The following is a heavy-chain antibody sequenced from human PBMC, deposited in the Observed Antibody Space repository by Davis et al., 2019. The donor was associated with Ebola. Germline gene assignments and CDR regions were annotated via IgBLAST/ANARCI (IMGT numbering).Heavy chain of an antibody. V-gene: IGHV3-64*01. CDR3: ASGSGSYYYYGMDV. J-gene: IGHJ6*02. Sequence: GESLKISCAASGFTFSSYAMHWVRQAPGKGLEYVSAISSNGGSTYYVNSVKGRFTISRDNSKNTLYLQMNSLRAEDTAVYYCASGSGSYYYYGMDVWGQGTTVTVSS. CDR2: ISSNGGST. CDR1: GFTFSSYA. D-gene: IGHD1-26*01.